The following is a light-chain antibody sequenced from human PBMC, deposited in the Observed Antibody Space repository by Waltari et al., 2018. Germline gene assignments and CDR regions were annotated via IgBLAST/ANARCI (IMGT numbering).Light chain of an antibody. CDR3: SSYTSSSTVV. V-gene: IGLV2-14*01. CDR1: SSDVDGHTY. J-gene: IGLJ2*01. CDR2: DVS. Sequence: QSALTQPASVSGSPGQPTPISCPGTSSDVDGHTYASWYQQHPGKAPKLMIYDVSNRPSGVSNRFSGSKSGNTASLTISGLQAEDEADYYCSSYTSSSTVVFGGGTKLTVL.